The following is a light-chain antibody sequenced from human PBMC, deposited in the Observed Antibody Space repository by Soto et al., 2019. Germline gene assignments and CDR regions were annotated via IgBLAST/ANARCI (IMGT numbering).Light chain of an antibody. CDR3: QQYGSSPRT. J-gene: IGKJ1*01. Sequence: EIVLPQSPATLSLSPGESSTLSCRASQSVSSYLAWYQQKPGQAPRLLIYDASNRATGIPARLSGSGSGTDFTLTISSLEPEDFAVYYCQQYGSSPRTVGQGTKVDIK. CDR2: DAS. V-gene: IGKV3-11*01. CDR1: QSVSSY.